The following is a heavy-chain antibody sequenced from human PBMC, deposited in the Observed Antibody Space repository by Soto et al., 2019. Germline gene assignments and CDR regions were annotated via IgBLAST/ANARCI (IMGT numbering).Heavy chain of an antibody. CDR2: ISAYKGNT. V-gene: IGHV1-18*01. Sequence: ASVKVSCKASGYTFTSDGITWVRQAPGQGLEWMGWISAYKGNTNYAQKVQGRVTMTTDTSTSTAYMEVRSLRSDDTAVYYCARDGSGRYDSSGYYYGRERDYHHGMDVWGPRTKANLPS. CDR3: ARDGSGRYDSSGYYYGRERDYHHGMDV. J-gene: IGHJ6*02. D-gene: IGHD3-22*01. CDR1: GYTFTSDG.